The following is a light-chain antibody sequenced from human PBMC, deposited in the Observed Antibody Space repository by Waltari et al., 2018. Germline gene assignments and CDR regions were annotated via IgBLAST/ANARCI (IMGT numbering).Light chain of an antibody. CDR2: AAS. CDR3: QQANTNTFPPT. V-gene: IGKV1-12*02. J-gene: IGKJ1*01. Sequence: DIQMTQSPSSVSASVGDRVTITCRASQGISRWLAWYQQKPGKAPKLLIYAASSLRSGVPSRFSGSGSGTHFTLTISSLQPEDFATYYCQQANTNTFPPTFGQGTKVEIK. CDR1: QGISRW.